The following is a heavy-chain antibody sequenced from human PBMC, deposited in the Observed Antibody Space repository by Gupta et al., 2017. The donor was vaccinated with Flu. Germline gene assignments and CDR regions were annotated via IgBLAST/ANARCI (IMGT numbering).Heavy chain of an antibody. V-gene: IGHV4-59*01. CDR3: ARGSFGVQSHLLN. Sequence: QVQLQASGPGLVKPSGTLSLTCTASGSSISGYSWTWIRQPPGKGLEWIGYVFNSETTNYKPTLKSRVTMSMDTSKRQFSLRLRSVTAADTAVYYCARGSFGVQSHLLNWGQGTLVTVSS. CDR1: GSSISGYS. D-gene: IGHD2-15*01. CDR2: VFNSETT. J-gene: IGHJ4*02.